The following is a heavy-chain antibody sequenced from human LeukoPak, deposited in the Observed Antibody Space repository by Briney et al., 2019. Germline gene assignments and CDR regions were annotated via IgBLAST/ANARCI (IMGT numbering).Heavy chain of an antibody. CDR1: GFTFSSYG. V-gene: IGHV3-30*18. J-gene: IGHJ4*02. CDR2: ISYDGSNK. D-gene: IGHD3-22*01. CDR3: AKDLGSSGCY. Sequence: PGGSLRLSCAASGFTFSSYGMHWVRQAPGEGLEWVAVISYDGSNKYYADSVKGRFTISRDNSKNTLYLQMNSLRAEDTAVYYCAKDLGSSGCYWGQGTLVTVSS.